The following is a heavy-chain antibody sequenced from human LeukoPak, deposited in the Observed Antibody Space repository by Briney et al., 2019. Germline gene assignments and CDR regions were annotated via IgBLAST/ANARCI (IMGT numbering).Heavy chain of an antibody. CDR1: GFTFSSYA. J-gene: IGHJ4*02. D-gene: IGHD6-13*01. Sequence: GGSLRLSCAASGFTFSSYAMSWVRQAPGKGLEGVSAISGSGGSTYYADSVKGRFTISRDNSKNTLYLQMNSLRAEDTAVYYCAKGPYSSSWYDYWGQGTLVTVSS. CDR3: AKGPYSSSWYDY. CDR2: ISGSGGST. V-gene: IGHV3-23*01.